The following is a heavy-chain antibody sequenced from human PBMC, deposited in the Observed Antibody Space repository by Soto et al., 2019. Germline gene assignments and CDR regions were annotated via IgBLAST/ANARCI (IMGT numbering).Heavy chain of an antibody. D-gene: IGHD3-10*01. J-gene: IGHJ6*02. CDR1: GFSFNNCA. V-gene: IGHV3-30*18. CDR3: AKGGQPGSVAAYYYGMDV. Sequence: QGQLVESGGAVAQSGRSLRLSCEASGFSFNNCAMHWVRQAPGKGLEWVAVISYDGSNRYYGESVRGRFTISKDTSKNTMDLQMNSLRPEDTAVYYCAKGGQPGSVAAYYYGMDVWGQGTTVTVS. CDR2: ISYDGSNR.